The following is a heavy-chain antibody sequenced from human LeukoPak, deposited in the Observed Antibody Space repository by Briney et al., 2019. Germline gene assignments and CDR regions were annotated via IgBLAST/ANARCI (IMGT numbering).Heavy chain of an antibody. Sequence: SETLSLTCTVSGGSISSYYWSWIRQPPGKGLEWIGYIYYSGSTNYNPSLKSRVTISVDTSKNQFSLKLSSVTAADTAVYYCAREKFYYYYYYMDVWGKGTTVTVS. V-gene: IGHV4-59*01. J-gene: IGHJ6*03. CDR2: IYYSGST. CDR3: AREKFYYYYYYMDV. CDR1: GGSISSYY.